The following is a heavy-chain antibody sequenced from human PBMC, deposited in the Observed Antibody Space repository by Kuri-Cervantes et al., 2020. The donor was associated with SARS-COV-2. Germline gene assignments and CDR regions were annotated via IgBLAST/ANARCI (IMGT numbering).Heavy chain of an antibody. CDR1: GFTLSSYA. V-gene: IGHV3-30-3*01. CDR3: ARGSPILWFGELKGYLRSYYYDYGMDV. CDR2: ISYDGNTT. Sequence: GRSLRPSCPAFGFTLSSYATHCVRQAPGKGLVWVAFISYDGNTTYYADSVKGRLTISRDNSRNTLYLQMNSLRAEDTAVYYCARGSPILWFGELKGYLRSYYYDYGMDVWGQGTMVTVSS. J-gene: IGHJ6*02. D-gene: IGHD3-10*01.